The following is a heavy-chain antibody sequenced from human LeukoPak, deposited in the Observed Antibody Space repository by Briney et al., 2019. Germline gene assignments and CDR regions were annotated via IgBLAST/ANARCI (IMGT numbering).Heavy chain of an antibody. J-gene: IGHJ6*03. CDR3: ARVVYANYYYYYMDV. V-gene: IGHV1-69*05. Sequence: ASVKVSCKASGGTFSSYAISWVRQAPGQGLEWMGGIIPIFGTANYAQKFQGGVTITTDESTSTAYMELSSLRSEDTAVYYCARVVYANYYYYYMDVWGKGTTVTVSS. CDR2: IIPIFGTA. D-gene: IGHD2-8*01. CDR1: GGTFSSYA.